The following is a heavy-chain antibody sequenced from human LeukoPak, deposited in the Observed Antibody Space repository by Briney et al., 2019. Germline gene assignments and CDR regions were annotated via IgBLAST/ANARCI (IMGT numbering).Heavy chain of an antibody. CDR2: IYSDGNT. V-gene: IGHV3-53*01. D-gene: IGHD3-10*01. CDR3: ARDRRLLYFGELFHDAFDI. Sequence: PGGSLRLSCAASGFTVRSNYMNWVRRAPGKGLEWGSVIYSDGNTYYADSVKGRFTISRDNSKNTLYLQMNSLRAEDTAVYYCARDRRLLYFGELFHDAFDIWGQGTMVTVSS. J-gene: IGHJ3*02. CDR1: GFTVRSNY.